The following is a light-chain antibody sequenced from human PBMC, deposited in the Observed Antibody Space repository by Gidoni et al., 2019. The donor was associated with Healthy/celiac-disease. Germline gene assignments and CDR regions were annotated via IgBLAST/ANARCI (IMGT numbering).Light chain of an antibody. V-gene: IGKV1-33*01. J-gene: IGKJ2*01. CDR3: QQYES. Sequence: DIQMTPSPSSLSASVGDRVTITCQASQDISNYLNWYQQKPGQAPKLLIYDASNLETGVPSRFSGSGSGTDFTFTISSLQPEDIATYYCQQYESFGQGTKLEIK. CDR2: DAS. CDR1: QDISNY.